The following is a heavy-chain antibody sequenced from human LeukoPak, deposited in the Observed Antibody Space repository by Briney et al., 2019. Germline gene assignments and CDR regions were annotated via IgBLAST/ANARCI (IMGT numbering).Heavy chain of an antibody. V-gene: IGHV1-69*13. D-gene: IGHD6-19*01. CDR1: GGTFSSYA. Sequence: SVKVSCKASGGTFSSYAISWVRQAPGQGLEWMGGIIPIFGTANYAQKFQGRVTITADESTSTAYMGLSSLRSEDTAVYYCARDHSGYSSGWSHSWFDPWGQGTLVTVSS. CDR2: IIPIFGTA. J-gene: IGHJ5*02. CDR3: ARDHSGYSSGWSHSWFDP.